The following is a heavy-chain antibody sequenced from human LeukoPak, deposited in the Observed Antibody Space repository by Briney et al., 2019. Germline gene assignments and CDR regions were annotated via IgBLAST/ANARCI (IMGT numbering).Heavy chain of an antibody. Sequence: PSETLSLTCTVSGGSISGYYWSWIRQSPGKRLEWIAYISFTGNTNYNPSLKSRVTISLDTSKTHFSLTLSSLTAADTAVYYCARSPPGWYYDNSGQYYFDTWGQGALVTVSS. D-gene: IGHD3-22*01. CDR1: GGSISGYY. CDR2: ISFTGNT. CDR3: ARSPPGWYYDNSGQYYFDT. V-gene: IGHV4-59*08. J-gene: IGHJ4*02.